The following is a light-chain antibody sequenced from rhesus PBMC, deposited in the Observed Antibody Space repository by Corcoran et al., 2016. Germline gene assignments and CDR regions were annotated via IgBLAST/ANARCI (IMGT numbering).Light chain of an antibody. J-gene: IGKJ3*01. CDR1: QGISSY. CDR2: AAS. V-gene: IGKV1-28*03. Sequence: DIQMTQSPSSLSASVGDTVTITCRASQGISSYLNWFQQKPGKAPKLLTYAASSLESGVPSRFSGSGSGPYFHLTISSLQPEDFAVYYGLQHNSYPFTFGPGTKLDIK. CDR3: LQHNSYPFT.